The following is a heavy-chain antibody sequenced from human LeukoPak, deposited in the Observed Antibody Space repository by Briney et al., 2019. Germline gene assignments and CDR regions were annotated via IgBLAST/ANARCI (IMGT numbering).Heavy chain of an antibody. J-gene: IGHJ3*02. CDR2: IFHSGST. V-gene: IGHV4-59*12. CDR3: ARGAKLSYYDSSWMGLREPDAFDI. D-gene: IGHD3-22*01. CDR1: GDSIRSYY. Sequence: SETLSLTCTVSGDSIRSYYWSWFRQPPGKGLEWIGYIFHSGSTNYNPSLKSRVTMSVDTSKNQFSLKLSSVTAADTAVYYCARGAKLSYYDSSWMGLREPDAFDIWGQGTMVTVSS.